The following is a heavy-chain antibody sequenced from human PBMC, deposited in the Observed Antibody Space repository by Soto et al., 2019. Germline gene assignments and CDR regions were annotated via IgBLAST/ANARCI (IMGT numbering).Heavy chain of an antibody. V-gene: IGHV3-48*02. CDR3: AIGPRYCSGGSCYLFSAFDI. D-gene: IGHD2-15*01. CDR2: ISSSSSTI. CDR1: GFTFSSYS. J-gene: IGHJ3*02. Sequence: EVQLVESGGGLVQPGGSLRLSCAASGFTFSSYSMNWVRQAPGKGLEWVSYISSSSSTIYYADSVKGRFTISRDNAKNSLYLQMNSLRDEDTAVYYCAIGPRYCSGGSCYLFSAFDIWGQGTMVTVSS.